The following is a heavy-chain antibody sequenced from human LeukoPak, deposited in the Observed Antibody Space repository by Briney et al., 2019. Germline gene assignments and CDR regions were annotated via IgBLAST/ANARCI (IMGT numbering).Heavy chain of an antibody. Sequence: SETLSLTCTVSGGSISSYYWSWIRQPPGKGLEWIGYIYYSGSTNYNPSLKSRVTISVDTSKNQFSLKLSSVTAADTAVYYCARSLAVAGTFADLDYWGQGTLVTVSS. J-gene: IGHJ4*02. CDR1: GGSISSYY. D-gene: IGHD6-19*01. V-gene: IGHV4-59*01. CDR3: ARSLAVAGTFADLDY. CDR2: IYYSGST.